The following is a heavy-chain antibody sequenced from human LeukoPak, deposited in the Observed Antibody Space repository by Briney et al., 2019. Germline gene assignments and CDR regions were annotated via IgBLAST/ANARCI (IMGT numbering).Heavy chain of an antibody. Sequence: PSETLSLTXAVYGGPFSGYYWSWIRQPPGKGMEWIGEINHSGSTNYNPSLKSRVTISGDTSKNQFSLNLSSVTAADTAVYYCARGRRRSSGWSFDYWGQGTLVTVSS. CDR2: INHSGST. CDR1: GGPFSGYY. CDR3: ARGRRRSSGWSFDY. D-gene: IGHD6-19*01. J-gene: IGHJ4*02. V-gene: IGHV4-34*01.